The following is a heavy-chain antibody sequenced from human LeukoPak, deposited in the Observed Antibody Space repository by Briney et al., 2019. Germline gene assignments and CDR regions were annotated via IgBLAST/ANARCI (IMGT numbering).Heavy chain of an antibody. CDR1: GFTFSSYS. CDR2: IISSGSYI. D-gene: IGHD2-21*01. Sequence: WGSLRLSCSASGFTFSSYSMNWLRQAPGKGLEWVSSIISSGSYIYYAYSVKGRFTISEYNAKNSLYLQMNSMRAEDTAVYYCARADYSGLYYMDVWGKGTTVTVSS. V-gene: IGHV3-21*01. J-gene: IGHJ6*03. CDR3: ARADYSGLYYMDV.